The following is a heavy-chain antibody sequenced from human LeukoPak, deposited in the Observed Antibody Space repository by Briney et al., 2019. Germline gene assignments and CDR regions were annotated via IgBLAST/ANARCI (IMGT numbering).Heavy chain of an antibody. CDR1: SGSFSGYY. Sequence: PSETLSLTCAVYSGSFSGYYWSWIRLTPGKGLEWIGEIKDGGITNYNPSLRSRVTISKDTSNNQMSLNLHSANAADTAVYYCVRGFSGVVGDHWGQGTLVTVSS. V-gene: IGHV4-34*01. CDR2: IKDGGIT. J-gene: IGHJ4*02. CDR3: VRGFSGVVGDH. D-gene: IGHD3-10*01.